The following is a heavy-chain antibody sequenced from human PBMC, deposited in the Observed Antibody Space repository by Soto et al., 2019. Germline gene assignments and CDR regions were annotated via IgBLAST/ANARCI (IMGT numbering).Heavy chain of an antibody. V-gene: IGHV5-51*01. CDR1: GYSFTSYW. CDR2: IYPGDSDT. CDR3: ARGGNGVFMTGYYKNYYYYGMDV. Sequence: GESLKISCKGSGYSFTSYWIGWVRQMPGKGLEWMEIIYPGDSDTRYSPSFQGQVTISADKSISTAYLQWSSLKASDTAMYYCARGGNGVFMTGYYKNYYYYGMDVWGQGTTVTVSS. J-gene: IGHJ6*02. D-gene: IGHD3-9*01.